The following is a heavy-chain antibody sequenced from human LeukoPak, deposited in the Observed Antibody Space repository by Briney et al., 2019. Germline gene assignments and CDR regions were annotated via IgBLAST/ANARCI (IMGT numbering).Heavy chain of an antibody. CDR1: GYTFTSYY. CDR3: ARGGIVVVPEPCYGMDV. CDR2: INPSGGST. Sequence: GASVKVSCKASGYTFTSYYMHWVRQAPGQGLEWMGIINPSGGSTSYAQKFQGRVTMTRDTSTSTVYMELISLRSEDTAVYYCARGGIVVVPEPCYGMDVWGQGTTVTVSS. D-gene: IGHD2-2*01. J-gene: IGHJ6*02. V-gene: IGHV1-46*01.